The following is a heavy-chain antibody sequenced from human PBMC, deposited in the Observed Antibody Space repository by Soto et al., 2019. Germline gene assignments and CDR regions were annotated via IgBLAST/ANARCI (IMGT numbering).Heavy chain of an antibody. D-gene: IGHD6-19*01. CDR3: ARRSSGWYFDY. CDR1: GFTFRSYA. J-gene: IGHJ4*02. Sequence: PGGSLRLSCAASGFTFRSYAMNWVRQAPGKGLEWVSVISGSGDSTYYADSVKGRFTISRDNSKDTLYLQMNSLRAEDTAVYYCARRSSGWYFDYWGQGTLVTVSS. CDR2: ISGSGDST. V-gene: IGHV3-23*01.